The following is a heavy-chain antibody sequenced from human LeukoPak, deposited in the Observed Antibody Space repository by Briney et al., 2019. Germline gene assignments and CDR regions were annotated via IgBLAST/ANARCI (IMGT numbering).Heavy chain of an antibody. CDR2: IKQDGSEI. CDR1: GFTFSSYW. V-gene: IGHV3-7*01. D-gene: IGHD3-10*01. J-gene: IGHJ4*02. CDR3: ARDPSRFGELSAHFDY. Sequence: GGSLRLSCAVSGFTFSSYWMSWVRQAPGKGLEWVANIKQDGSEIYYVDSVKGRFTVSRDNAKNSLYLQLSGLRAEDTAVYYCARDPSRFGELSAHFDYWGQGTLVTVSS.